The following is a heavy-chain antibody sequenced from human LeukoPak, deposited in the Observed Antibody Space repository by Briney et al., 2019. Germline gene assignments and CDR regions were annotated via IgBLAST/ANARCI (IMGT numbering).Heavy chain of an antibody. D-gene: IGHD3-9*01. CDR1: GYTFTSYY. Sequence: ASVKVSCKASGYTFTSYYMHWVRQAPGQGLEWMGIIDPSGGSTSYAQKFQGRVTMTRDTSTSTVYMELSSLRSEDTAVYYCAREVLTGYYTTHYYYYYGMDVWGQGTTVTVSS. J-gene: IGHJ6*02. V-gene: IGHV1-46*01. CDR2: IDPSGGST. CDR3: AREVLTGYYTTHYYYYYGMDV.